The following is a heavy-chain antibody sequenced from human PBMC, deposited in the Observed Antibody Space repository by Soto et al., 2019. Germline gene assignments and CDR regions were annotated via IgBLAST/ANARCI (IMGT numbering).Heavy chain of an antibody. CDR2: INAGNGNT. D-gene: IGHD3-10*01. V-gene: IGHV1-3*01. Sequence: QVQLVQSGAEVKKPGASVKVSCKASGYTFTSNAMHWVRQAPGQRLEWMGCINAGNGNTKYSQKFQGRVTITRDTAASTAYMEMSSLRCEDTAVYCCAKCLEVGSGSSYYYYYFGMDVWCQWTTVTVSS. J-gene: IGHJ6*02. CDR3: AKCLEVGSGSSYYYYYFGMDV. CDR1: GYTFTSNA.